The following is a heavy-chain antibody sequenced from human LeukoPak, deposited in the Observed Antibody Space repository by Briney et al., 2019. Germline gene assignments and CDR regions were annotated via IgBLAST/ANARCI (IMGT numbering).Heavy chain of an antibody. Sequence: GGSLRLSCVASGFTVSSKYMSWVRQAPGKGLEWVSVIYSGGSTYYGESVKGRFTISRDNSKNTVYLQMNAQRAEDSAVYYCARGTVWRLGSYGLDVWGQGTTVTVSS. CDR2: IYSGGST. V-gene: IGHV3-53*01. D-gene: IGHD3-16*01. CDR3: ARGTVWRLGSYGLDV. J-gene: IGHJ6*02. CDR1: GFTVSSKY.